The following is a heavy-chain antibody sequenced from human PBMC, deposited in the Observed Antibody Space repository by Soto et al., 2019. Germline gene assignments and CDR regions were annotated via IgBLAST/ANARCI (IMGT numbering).Heavy chain of an antibody. J-gene: IGHJ6*02. D-gene: IGHD6-19*01. V-gene: IGHV3-21*01. CDR3: ARDRSSGWYYYYGMDV. Sequence: PGGSLRLSCAASGFTFSSYSMNWVRQAPGKGLEWVSSISSSSSYIYYADSVKGRFTIPRDNAKNSLYLQMNSLRAEDTAVYYFARDRSSGWYYYYGMDVWGQGTTVTVSS. CDR2: ISSSSSYI. CDR1: GFTFSSYS.